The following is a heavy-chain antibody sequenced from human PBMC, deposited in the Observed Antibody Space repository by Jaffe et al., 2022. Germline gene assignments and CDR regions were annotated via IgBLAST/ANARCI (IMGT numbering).Heavy chain of an antibody. D-gene: IGHD4-17*01. V-gene: IGHV3-74*01. CDR2: INSDGSST. Sequence: EVQLVESGGGLVQPGGSLRLSCAASGFTFSSYWMHWVRQAPGKGLVWVSRINSDGSSTSYADSVKGRFTISRDNAKNTLYLQMNSLRAEDTAVYYCARSPYDYGDYGVNRYFDYWGQGTLVTVSS. CDR1: GFTFSSYW. CDR3: ARSPYDYGDYGVNRYFDY. J-gene: IGHJ4*02.